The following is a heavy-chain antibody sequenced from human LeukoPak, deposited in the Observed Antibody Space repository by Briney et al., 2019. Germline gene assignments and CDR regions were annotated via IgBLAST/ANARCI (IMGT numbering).Heavy chain of an antibody. D-gene: IGHD2-21*02. J-gene: IGHJ4*02. Sequence: GGSLRLSCAASGFIFSSYWMHWVRQAPGKGLVWVSRINSDGSSTSYADSVKGRFTISRDNAKNTLYLQMNSLRAEDTAVYYCARVSYCGGDCYSDYWGQGTLVTVSS. CDR3: ARVSYCGGDCYSDY. CDR1: GFIFSSYW. V-gene: IGHV3-74*01. CDR2: INSDGSST.